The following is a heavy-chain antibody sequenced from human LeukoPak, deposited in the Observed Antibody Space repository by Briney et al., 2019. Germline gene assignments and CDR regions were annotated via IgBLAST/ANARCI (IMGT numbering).Heavy chain of an antibody. CDR1: GGSISSGGYY. V-gene: IGHV4-31*03. D-gene: IGHD2-2*01. CDR3: ARARPVVPAAIGYFDY. CDR2: IYYSGST. J-gene: IGHJ4*02. Sequence: SETLSLTCTVSGGSISSGGYYWSWIRQHPGKGLEWIGYIYYSGSTYYNPSLKSRVTTSVDTSKNQFSLKLSSVTAADTAVYYCARARPVVPAAIGYFDYWGQGTLVTVSS.